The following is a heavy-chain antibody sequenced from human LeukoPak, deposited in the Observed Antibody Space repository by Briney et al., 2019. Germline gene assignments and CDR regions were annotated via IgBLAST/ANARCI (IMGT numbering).Heavy chain of an antibody. CDR1: GFTFDDYA. CDR3: ARARMAQVDFDAFDI. Sequence: GGSLRLSCAASGFTFDDYAMHWVRQAPGKGLEWVSGISWNSGSIGYADSVKGRFTISRDNAKNSLYLQMNSLRAEDTAMYYCARARMAQVDFDAFDIWGQGTMVTASS. J-gene: IGHJ3*02. CDR2: ISWNSGSI. V-gene: IGHV3-9*01. D-gene: IGHD2-2*01.